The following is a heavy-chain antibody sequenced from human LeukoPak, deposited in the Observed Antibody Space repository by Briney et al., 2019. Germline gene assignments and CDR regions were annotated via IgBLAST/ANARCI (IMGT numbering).Heavy chain of an antibody. CDR3: AKDIVATPYGMDV. D-gene: IGHD5-12*01. CDR1: GFTFDDYA. Sequence: GGSLRLSCAASGFTFDDYAMHWVRQAPGKGLEWVSGISWNSGSIGYADSVKGRFTISRDNAKNSLYLQMNSLRAEDTALYYCAKDIVATPYGMDVWGQGTTVTVSS. V-gene: IGHV3-9*01. J-gene: IGHJ6*02. CDR2: ISWNSGSI.